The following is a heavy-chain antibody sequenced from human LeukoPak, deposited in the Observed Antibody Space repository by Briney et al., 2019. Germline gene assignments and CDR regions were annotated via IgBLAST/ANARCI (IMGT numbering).Heavy chain of an antibody. J-gene: IGHJ4*02. D-gene: IGHD3-9*01. Sequence: SETLSLTCTVSGGSISSYYWSWIRQPPGKGLEWIGYIYHSGSTYYNPSLKSRVTISVDRSKNQFSLKLSSVTAADTAVYYCARSYDILTGSDYWGQGTLVTVSS. CDR1: GGSISSYY. CDR2: IYHSGST. V-gene: IGHV4-59*12. CDR3: ARSYDILTGSDY.